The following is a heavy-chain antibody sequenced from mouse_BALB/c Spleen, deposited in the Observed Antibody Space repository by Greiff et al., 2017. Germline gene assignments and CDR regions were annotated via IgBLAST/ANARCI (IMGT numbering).Heavy chain of an antibody. D-gene: IGHD1-1*01. J-gene: IGHJ4*01. CDR1: GYTFTSYY. V-gene: IGHV1S81*02. CDR3: TRKGFTTVAYYYAMDY. CDR2: INPSNGGT. Sequence: QVQLQQSGAELVKPGASVKLSCKASGYTFTSYYMYWVKQRPGQGLEWIGEINPSNGGTNFNEKFKSKATLTVDKSSSTAYMQLSSLTSEDSAVYYCTRKGFTTVAYYYAMDYWGQGTSVTVSS.